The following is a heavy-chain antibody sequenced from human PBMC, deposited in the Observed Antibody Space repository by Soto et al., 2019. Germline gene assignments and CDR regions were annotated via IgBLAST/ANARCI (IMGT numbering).Heavy chain of an antibody. CDR3: ARGGDYGGGPLGLFDY. CDR2: ISGSGGST. Sequence: PGGSLRLSCAASGFTFSSYAMSWVRQAPGKGLEWVSAISGSGGSTYYADSAKGRFTISRDNSKNTLYLQMNSLRAEDTAVYYCARGGDYGGGPLGLFDYWGQGTLVTVSS. CDR1: GFTFSSYA. V-gene: IGHV3-23*01. J-gene: IGHJ4*02. D-gene: IGHD4-17*01.